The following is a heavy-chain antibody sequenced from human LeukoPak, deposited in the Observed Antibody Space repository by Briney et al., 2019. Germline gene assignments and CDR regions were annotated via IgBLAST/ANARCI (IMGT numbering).Heavy chain of an antibody. V-gene: IGHV3-30*18. Sequence: PGRSLRLSCAASGFTFSSYGMHWVRKAPGKGLGWVAVISYDGSNKYYADSVKGRFTISRDNSKNTLYLQMNSLRAEDTAVYYCAELGITMIGGVWGKGTTVTVSS. J-gene: IGHJ6*04. CDR2: ISYDGSNK. CDR1: GFTFSSYG. D-gene: IGHD3-10*02. CDR3: AELGITMIGGV.